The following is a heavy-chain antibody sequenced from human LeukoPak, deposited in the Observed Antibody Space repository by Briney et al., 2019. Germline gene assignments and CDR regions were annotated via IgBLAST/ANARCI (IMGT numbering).Heavy chain of an antibody. V-gene: IGHV4-59*13. CDR1: GGSIRTYY. CDR2: IYHTGST. J-gene: IGHJ3*02. CDR3: ARVEWFGELSPFDI. Sequence: SETLSLTCTVSGGSIRTYYWSWIRQSPGKGLEWIGYIYHTGSTNYNPSLKSRVTISVDTSKNQFSLKLSSVTAADTAVYYCARVEWFGELSPFDIWGQGTMVTVSS. D-gene: IGHD3-10*01.